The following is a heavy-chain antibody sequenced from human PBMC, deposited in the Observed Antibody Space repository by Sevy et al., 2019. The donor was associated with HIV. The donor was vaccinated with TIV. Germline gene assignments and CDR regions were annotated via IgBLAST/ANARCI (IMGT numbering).Heavy chain of an antibody. V-gene: IGHV4-59*01. D-gene: IGHD1-26*01. CDR1: GGSISTSY. J-gene: IGHJ3*02. CDR3: ARDPVGSTAQRNAFDI. Sequence: SETLSLTCTVSGGSISTSYWNWIRQPPGKGLEWIGYISYIGSTNYNPSLKSRVTISVDTSKNQFSLKVRSVTAADTAVYYWARDPVGSTAQRNAFDIWGQGTTVTVSS. CDR2: ISYIGST.